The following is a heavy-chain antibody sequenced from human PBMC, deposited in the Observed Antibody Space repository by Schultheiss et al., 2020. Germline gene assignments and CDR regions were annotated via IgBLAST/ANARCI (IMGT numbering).Heavy chain of an antibody. CDR1: GFTFSTYA. V-gene: IGHV3-33*01. CDR3: AREVDCTSTSCYRGWFDP. J-gene: IGHJ5*02. Sequence: GGSLRLSCAASGFTFSTYAMHWVRQAPGKGLEWVAAIWYDGSNEYYADSVKGRFTISRDNSKNTLYLQMNSLRAEDTAVYYCAREVDCTSTSCYRGWFDPWGKGTLVTVSS. D-gene: IGHD2-2*02. CDR2: IWYDGSNE.